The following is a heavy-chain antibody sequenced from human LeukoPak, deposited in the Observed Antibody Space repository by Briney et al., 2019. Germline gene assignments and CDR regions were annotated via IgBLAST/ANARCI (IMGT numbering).Heavy chain of an antibody. CDR1: GFTFDDYC. V-gene: IGHV3-20*04. Sequence: GESLRLSCAASGFTFDDYCMSWVRQAPGKGLEWVSGINWNGGSTGYADSVRGRFTISRDNAKNSLYLQMNSLRAEDTALYYCAREGVVPAAIYYYYYMDVWGKGTTVTVSS. D-gene: IGHD2-2*01. CDR2: INWNGGST. J-gene: IGHJ6*03. CDR3: AREGVVPAAIYYYYYMDV.